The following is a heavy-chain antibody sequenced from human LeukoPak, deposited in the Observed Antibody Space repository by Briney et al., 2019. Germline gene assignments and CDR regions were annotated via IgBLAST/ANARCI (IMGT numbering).Heavy chain of an antibody. CDR1: GGSISSYY. V-gene: IGHV4-59*01. D-gene: IGHD3-22*01. CDR3: ARSSEGRYYYDSSGFSYYYYYMDV. J-gene: IGHJ6*03. CDR2: IYYSGST. Sequence: SETLSLTCTVSGGSISSYYWSWIRQLPGKGLEWIGYIYYSGSTYYNPSLRSRVTISVDTSKNQFSLKLSSVTAADTAVYYCARSSEGRYYYDSSGFSYYYYYMDVWGKGTTVTISS.